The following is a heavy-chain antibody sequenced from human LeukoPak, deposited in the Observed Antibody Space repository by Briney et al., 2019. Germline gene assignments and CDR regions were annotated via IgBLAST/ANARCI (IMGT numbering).Heavy chain of an antibody. CDR3: ARAGSTVTANIDY. CDR2: IIPIFGTA. J-gene: IGHJ4*02. D-gene: IGHD4-17*01. Sequence: WASVKVSCKASGGTFSSYAISWVRQAPGQGLEWMGGIIPIFGTANYAQKFQGRVTITADESTSTAYMELSSLRSEDTAVYYCARAGSTVTANIDYWGQGTLVTVSS. V-gene: IGHV1-69*01. CDR1: GGTFSSYA.